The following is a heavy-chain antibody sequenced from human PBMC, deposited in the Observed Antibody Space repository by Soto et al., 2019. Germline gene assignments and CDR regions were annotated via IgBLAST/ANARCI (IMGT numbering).Heavy chain of an antibody. CDR3: AKSCGGGSCYSDYYYYYMDV. Sequence: GGSLRLSCAASGFTFSSYAMSWVRQAPGKGLEWVSAISGSGGSTYYADSVKGRFTISRDNSKNTLYLQMNSLRAEDTAVYYCAKSCGGGSCYSDYYYYYMDVWGKGTTVTVSS. J-gene: IGHJ6*03. CDR1: GFTFSSYA. D-gene: IGHD2-15*01. CDR2: ISGSGGST. V-gene: IGHV3-23*01.